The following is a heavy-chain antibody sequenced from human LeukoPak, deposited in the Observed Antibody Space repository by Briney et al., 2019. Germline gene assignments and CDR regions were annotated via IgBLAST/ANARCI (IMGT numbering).Heavy chain of an antibody. Sequence: PGRSLRLSCAASGSTFSSYGMHWVRQAPGKGLEWVAVISYDGSNKYYADSVKGRFTISRDNSKNTLYLQMNSLRAEDTAVYYCAKECCSGGSCYFGNCFDYWGQGTLVTVSS. CDR3: AKECCSGGSCYFGNCFDY. V-gene: IGHV3-30*18. J-gene: IGHJ4*02. CDR2: ISYDGSNK. D-gene: IGHD2-15*01. CDR1: GSTFSSYG.